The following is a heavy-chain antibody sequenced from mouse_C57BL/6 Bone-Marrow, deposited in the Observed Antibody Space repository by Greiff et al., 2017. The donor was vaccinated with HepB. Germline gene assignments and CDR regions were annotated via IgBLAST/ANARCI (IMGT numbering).Heavy chain of an antibody. V-gene: IGHV10-3*01. CDR1: GFTFNTYA. Sequence: EAGGGLVQPKGSLKLSCAASGFTFNTYAMHWVRQAPGKGLEWVARIRSKSSNYATYYADSVKDRFTISRDDSQSMLYLQMNNLKTEDTAMYYCVREMVTTGGYAMDYWGQGTSVTVSS. CDR3: VREMVTTGGYAMDY. D-gene: IGHD2-2*01. J-gene: IGHJ4*01. CDR2: IRSKSSNYAT.